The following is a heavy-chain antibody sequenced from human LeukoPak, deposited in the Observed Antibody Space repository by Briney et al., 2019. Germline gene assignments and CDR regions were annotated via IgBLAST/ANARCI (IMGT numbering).Heavy chain of an antibody. V-gene: IGHV3-74*01. CDR3: VRDVGPYGGSQGAD. Sequence: GGSLRLSCEASGLIFRDYWMHWVRQGPGKGLEEVSRIKTDGSEPNYTHSVKDRLVISRDNSKSMMFLEMKNLRVDDTATYFCVRDVGPYGGSQGADWGQGTLVIVSS. CDR2: IKTDGSEP. D-gene: IGHD1-26*01. J-gene: IGHJ4*02. CDR1: GLIFRDYW.